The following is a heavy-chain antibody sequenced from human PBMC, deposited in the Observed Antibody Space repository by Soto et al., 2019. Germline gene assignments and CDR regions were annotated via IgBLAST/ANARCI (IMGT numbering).Heavy chain of an antibody. CDR2: IYYSGST. D-gene: IGHD3-10*01. V-gene: IGHV4-30-4*01. Sequence: SETLSLTCTVAGGSSRSGDYYWSWIRQPPGKGLEWIGYIYYSGSTYYNPSLKSRVTISVDTSKNQFSLKLSSVTAADTAVYYCAQFNRGPFDYWGQGTLVTVSS. J-gene: IGHJ4*02. CDR3: AQFNRGPFDY. CDR1: GGSSRSGDYY.